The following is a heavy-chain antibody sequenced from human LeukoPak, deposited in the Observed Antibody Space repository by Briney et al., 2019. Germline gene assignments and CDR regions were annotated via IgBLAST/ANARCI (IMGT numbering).Heavy chain of an antibody. CDR3: ARDQGGYYPYYFDY. J-gene: IGHJ4*02. V-gene: IGHV3-30-3*01. CDR2: ISYDGSNK. CDR1: GFTFSSYA. Sequence: QPGRSLRLSCAASGFTFSSYAMHWVRQAPGKGLEWVAVISYDGSNKYYADSVKGRFTISRDNSKNTLYLQMNSLRAEDTAVYYCARDQGGYYPYYFDYWGQGTLVTVSS. D-gene: IGHD3-22*01.